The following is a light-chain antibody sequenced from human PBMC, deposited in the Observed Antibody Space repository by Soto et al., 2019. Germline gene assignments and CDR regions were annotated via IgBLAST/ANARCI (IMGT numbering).Light chain of an antibody. CDR3: SSYTDRNNLV. J-gene: IGLJ1*01. CDR1: SSDVGGYDS. Sequence: QSVLTQPPSASGSPGQSVTISCSGTSSDVGGYDSVSWYQHHPGKVPKLIIFDVDKWPSGVPDRFSGFKSGNTASLTVSGLRAEDEADYYCSSYTDRNNLVFGTGTKVTVL. CDR2: DVD. V-gene: IGLV2-8*01.